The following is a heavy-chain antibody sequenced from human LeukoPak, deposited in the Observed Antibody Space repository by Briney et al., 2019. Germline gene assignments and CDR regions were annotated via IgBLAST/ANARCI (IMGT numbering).Heavy chain of an antibody. CDR3: ARGTVVAARGWFDP. Sequence: ASVKVSCKASGYTFINYDINWVRQATGQGLEWMGWMNPNSGGTNYAQKFQGWVTMTRDTSISTAYMELSRLRSDDTAVYYCARGTVVAARGWFDPWGQGTLVTVSS. CDR1: GYTFINYD. CDR2: MNPNSGGT. J-gene: IGHJ5*02. D-gene: IGHD2-15*01. V-gene: IGHV1-2*04.